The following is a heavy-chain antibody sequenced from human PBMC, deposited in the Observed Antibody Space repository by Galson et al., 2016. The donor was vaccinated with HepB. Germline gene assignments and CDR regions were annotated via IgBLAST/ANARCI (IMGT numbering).Heavy chain of an antibody. V-gene: IGHV1-69*06. CDR2: IVPVFDTT. D-gene: IGHD3-22*01. CDR3: ATHLYFYDTKAYPLYYFDY. Sequence: SVKVSCKASGGTFNSYAISWVRQAPGQGLEWMGGIVPVFDTTNYAQRFQGRVTVTADKSTNTAYMELSSLSSEDTAVYYCATHLYFYDTKAYPLYYFDYWGQGTLVTVSS. J-gene: IGHJ4*02. CDR1: GGTFNSYA.